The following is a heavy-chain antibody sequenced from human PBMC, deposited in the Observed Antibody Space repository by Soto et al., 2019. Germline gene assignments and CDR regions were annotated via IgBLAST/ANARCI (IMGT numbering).Heavy chain of an antibody. D-gene: IGHD3-10*01. J-gene: IGHJ6*02. CDR2: ISGSGGST. CDR1: GFTFSSYA. CDR3: AKDIGRGYFGSGSYQGGMDV. Sequence: GGSLRLSCAASGFTFSSYAMSWVRQAPGKGLEWVSAISGSGGSTYYADSVKGRFTISRDNSKNTLYLQMNSLRAEDTAVYYFAKDIGRGYFGSGSYQGGMDVWGQGTTVTVSS. V-gene: IGHV3-23*01.